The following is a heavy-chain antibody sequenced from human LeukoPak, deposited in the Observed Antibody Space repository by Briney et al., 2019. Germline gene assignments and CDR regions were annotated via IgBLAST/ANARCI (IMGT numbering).Heavy chain of an antibody. Sequence: SETLSLTCAVYGGSFSGYYWSWIRQPPGKGLEWIGEINHSGSTNYNPSLKSRVTISVDTSKNQFSLKPSSVTAADTAVYYCARRIAVDMLDHWGQGTLVTVSS. CDR3: ARRIAVDMLDH. CDR1: GGSFSGYY. CDR2: INHSGST. D-gene: IGHD6-19*01. V-gene: IGHV4-34*01. J-gene: IGHJ4*02.